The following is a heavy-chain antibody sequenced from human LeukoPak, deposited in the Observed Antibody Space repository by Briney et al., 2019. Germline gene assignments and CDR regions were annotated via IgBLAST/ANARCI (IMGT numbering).Heavy chain of an antibody. V-gene: IGHV3-23*01. J-gene: IGHJ4*02. Sequence: PGGSLRLSCAASGFAFSSYVISWVRQAPGRGLEWVSSSSGNGDSYYADSVKGRFTISRGNSKNTLYLQMNSLRAEDTAVYYCARRAGAYSHPYDYWGQGTLVTVSS. D-gene: IGHD4/OR15-4a*01. CDR1: GFAFSSYV. CDR2: SSGNGDS. CDR3: ARRAGAYSHPYDY.